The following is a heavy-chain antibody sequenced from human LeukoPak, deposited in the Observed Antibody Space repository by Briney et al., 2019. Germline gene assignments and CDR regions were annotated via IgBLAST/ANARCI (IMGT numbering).Heavy chain of an antibody. CDR3: AKDAQRGFDYSNSLEY. D-gene: IGHD4-11*01. Sequence: GKSLRLSCAASKFTFSHYGMHWVRQAPGKGLQWVAVIWSDGSNQCYDDSVKGRFTISRDNFNNMVYLQMNSLRADDTGVYYCAKDAQRGFDYSNSLEYWGQGALVTVSS. V-gene: IGHV3-33*06. J-gene: IGHJ4*02. CDR1: KFTFSHYG. CDR2: IWSDGSNQ.